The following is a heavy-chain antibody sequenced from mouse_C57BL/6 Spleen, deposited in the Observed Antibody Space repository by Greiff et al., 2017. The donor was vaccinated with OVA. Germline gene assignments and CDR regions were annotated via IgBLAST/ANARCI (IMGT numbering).Heavy chain of an antibody. V-gene: IGHV1-82*01. J-gene: IGHJ2*01. CDR1: GYAFSSSW. CDR3: ARLDYSNYDFDY. CDR2: IYPGDGDT. D-gene: IGHD2-5*01. Sequence: VQLQESGPELVKPGASVKISCKASGYAFSSSWMNWVKQRPGKGLEWIGRIYPGDGDTNYNGKFKGKATLTADKSSSTAYMQLSSLTSEDSAVYFCARLDYSNYDFDYWGQGTTLTVSS.